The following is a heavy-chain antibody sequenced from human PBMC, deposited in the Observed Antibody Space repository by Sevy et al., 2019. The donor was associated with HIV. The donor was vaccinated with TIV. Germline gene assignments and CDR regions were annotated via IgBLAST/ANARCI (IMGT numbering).Heavy chain of an antibody. CDR3: AREGCSRPHDY. V-gene: IGHV3-23*01. J-gene: IGHJ4*02. CDR2: LSFGCGKI. D-gene: IGHD2-2*01. CDR1: GFAFYDYS. Sequence: GGSLRLSCAASGFAFYDYSMSWIRQAPGKGLEWVTTLSFGCGKINYADSVKGRFTISRDNSKNSFYLQMDNLRVEDTALYYCAREGCSRPHDYWGQGTRVTVSS.